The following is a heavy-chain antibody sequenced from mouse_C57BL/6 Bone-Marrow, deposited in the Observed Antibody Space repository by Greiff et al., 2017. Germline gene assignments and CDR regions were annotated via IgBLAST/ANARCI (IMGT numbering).Heavy chain of an antibody. CDR1: GFTFSDYY. V-gene: IGHV5-16*01. D-gene: IGHD2-1*01. CDR3: AREDGNYVDY. CDR2: INYDGSST. J-gene: IGHJ2*01. Sequence: EVKLVESEGGLVQPGSSMKLSCTASGFTFSDYYMAWVRQVPEKGLEWVANINYDGSSTYYLDSLKSRFIISRDNAKNILYLQMSSLKSEDTATYYCAREDGNYVDYWGQGTTLTVSS.